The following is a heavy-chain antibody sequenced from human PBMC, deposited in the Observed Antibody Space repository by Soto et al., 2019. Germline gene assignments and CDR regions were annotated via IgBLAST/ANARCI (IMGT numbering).Heavy chain of an antibody. D-gene: IGHD2-2*01. J-gene: IGHJ4*02. Sequence: GGSLRLSCAASGFTFSSYAMSWVRQAPGKGLDWVSSVSTSGVTYYADSVKGRFTSSRDNSKNTLYLQLNSLRAEDTAVYYCAKNYQLASWGQGTRVTVSS. CDR1: GFTFSSYA. V-gene: IGHV3-23*01. CDR2: VSTSGVT. CDR3: AKNYQLAS.